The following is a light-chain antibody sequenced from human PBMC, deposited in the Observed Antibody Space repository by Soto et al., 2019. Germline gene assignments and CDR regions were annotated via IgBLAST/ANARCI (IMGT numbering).Light chain of an antibody. CDR2: DVS. J-gene: IGLJ2*01. V-gene: IGLV2-14*01. Sequence: QSALTQPASVSGSPGQSITISCTGTSSGVGGYNYVSWYQQHPGKAPKLMIYDVSNRPSGVSNRFSGSKSGNTASLTISGLQAEDEADYYCSSYTSSSPVVFGGGTKVTVL. CDR1: SSGVGGYNY. CDR3: SSYTSSSPVV.